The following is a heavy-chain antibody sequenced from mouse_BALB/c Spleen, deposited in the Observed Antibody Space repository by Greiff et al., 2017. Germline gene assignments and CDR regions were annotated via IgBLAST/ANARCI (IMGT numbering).Heavy chain of an antibody. CDR3: ALITTVYYAMDY. Sequence: EVQLVESGAELVKPGASVKLSCTASGFNIKDTYMHWVKQRPEQGLEWIGRIDPANGNTKYDPKFQGKATITADTSSNTAYLQLSSLTSEDTAVYYCALITTVYYAMDYWGQGTSVTVSS. D-gene: IGHD2-4*01. CDR2: IDPANGNT. J-gene: IGHJ4*01. CDR1: GFNIKDTY. V-gene: IGHV14-3*02.